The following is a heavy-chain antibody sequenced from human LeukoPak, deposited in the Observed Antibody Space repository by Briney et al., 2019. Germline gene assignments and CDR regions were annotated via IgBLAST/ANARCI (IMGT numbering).Heavy chain of an antibody. D-gene: IGHD2-21*01. V-gene: IGHV3-23*01. J-gene: IGHJ4*02. CDR3: AKDPPRGHIVVLSHY. CDR1: GFTFSSYA. Sequence: PGGSLRLSCAASGFTFSSYAMSWVRQAPGKGLEWVSSITSSGAATYYAGSVKGRFTISRDNSDNTLYLQMNSLRAEDTAVYYCAKDPPRGHIVVLSHYWGQGTLVTVSS. CDR2: ITSSGAAT.